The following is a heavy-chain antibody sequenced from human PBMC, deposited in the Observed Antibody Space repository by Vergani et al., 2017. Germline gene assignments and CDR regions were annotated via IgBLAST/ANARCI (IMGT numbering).Heavy chain of an antibody. D-gene: IGHD3-3*01. CDR1: GYSISSGYY. V-gene: IGHV4-38-2*01. J-gene: IGHJ4*02. CDR3: ARVRTIFGVALFDY. Sequence: QVQLQESGPGLVKPSETLSLTCAVSGYSISSGYYWGWIRQPPGKGLEWIGGMYQSGSTYYNPSLKSRVTISVDTSKNQFSLKLSSVTAADTAVYYCARVRTIFGVALFDYWGQGTLVTVSS. CDR2: MYQSGST.